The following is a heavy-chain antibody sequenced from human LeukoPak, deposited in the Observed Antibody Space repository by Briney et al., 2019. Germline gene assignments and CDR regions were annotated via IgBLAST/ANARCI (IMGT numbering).Heavy chain of an antibody. D-gene: IGHD3-22*01. CDR1: GFTVSSNY. J-gene: IGHJ4*02. V-gene: IGHV3-7*01. CDR2: IKQDGSEK. Sequence: GGSLRLSCAASGFTVSSNYMSWVRQAPGKGLEWVANIKQDGSEKYYVDSVKGRFTISRDNAKNSLYLQMNSLRAEDTAVYYCAREGSYYYDSSGLFDYWGQGTLVTVSS. CDR3: AREGSYYYDSSGLFDY.